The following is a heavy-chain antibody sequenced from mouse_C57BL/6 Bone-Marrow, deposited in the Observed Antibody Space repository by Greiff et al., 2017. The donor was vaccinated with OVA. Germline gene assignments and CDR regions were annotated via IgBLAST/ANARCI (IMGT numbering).Heavy chain of an antibody. CDR3: ARDRYEAMDY. CDR1: GFTFSSYA. J-gene: IGHJ4*01. CDR2: ISDGGSYT. D-gene: IGHD2-3*01. Sequence: EVMLVESGGGLVKPGGSLKLSCAASGFTFSSYAMSWVRQTPEKRLEWVATISDGGSYTYYPDNVKGRFTISRDNAKNNLYLQMSHLKSEDTAMYYCARDRYEAMDYWGQGTSVTVSS. V-gene: IGHV5-4*01.